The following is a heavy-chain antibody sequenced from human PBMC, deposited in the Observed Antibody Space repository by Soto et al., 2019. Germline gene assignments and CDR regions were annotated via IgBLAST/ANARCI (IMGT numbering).Heavy chain of an antibody. D-gene: IGHD6-6*01. V-gene: IGHV1-69*01. CDR1: GGTLSSYA. Sequence: QVQLVQSVAEVKKPGSSVKVSCKASGGTLSSYAISWVRQAGGQGLEWMGGIIPIFVTANYAQKFQGRVTITADESTSTAYMELRSLRSEDTAVYSCARGRYSSSSEDYYYDMDVWGQGTTVTVSS. J-gene: IGHJ6*02. CDR3: ARGRYSSSSEDYYYDMDV. CDR2: IIPIFVTA.